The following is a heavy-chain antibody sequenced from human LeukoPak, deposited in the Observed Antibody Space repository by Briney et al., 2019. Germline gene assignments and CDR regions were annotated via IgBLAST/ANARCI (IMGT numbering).Heavy chain of an antibody. J-gene: IGHJ6*02. D-gene: IGHD1-26*01. CDR1: GFSFSIYA. CDR3: AKDPTADKRYYYGMDV. V-gene: IGHV3-23*01. Sequence: PGGSLRLSCEASGFSFSIYAMSWVRQAPGKGLEWVSGISGRTGSTDYADSVKGRFTISRDNSRNTLYLQMNSLRGEDTAVYYCAKDPTADKRYYYGMDVWGQGTTVTVSS. CDR2: ISGRTGST.